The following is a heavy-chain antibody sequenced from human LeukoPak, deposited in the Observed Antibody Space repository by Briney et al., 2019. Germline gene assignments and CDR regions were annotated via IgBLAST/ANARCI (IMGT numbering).Heavy chain of an antibody. J-gene: IGHJ4*02. CDR1: GFTFSICA. Sequence: GGSLRLSCAASGFTFSICAMNWVRQAPGKGLEWVSGISGSGGSTYYADSVKGRFTISRDGSKNTVYLQMNSLRAEDTAVYYCAKADGSYKTLIDYWGKGTLVTVSS. D-gene: IGHD3-10*01. CDR2: ISGSGGST. CDR3: AKADGSYKTLIDY. V-gene: IGHV3-23*01.